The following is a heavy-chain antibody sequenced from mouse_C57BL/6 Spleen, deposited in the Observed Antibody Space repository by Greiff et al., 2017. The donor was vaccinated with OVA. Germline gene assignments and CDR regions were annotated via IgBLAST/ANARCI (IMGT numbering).Heavy chain of an antibody. V-gene: IGHV1-69*01. CDR1: GYTFTSYW. J-gene: IGHJ2*01. D-gene: IGHD4-1*01. CDR2: IDPSDSYT. Sequence: QVQLQQPGAELVMPGASVKLSCKASGYTFTSYWMHWVKQRPGQGLEWIGEIDPSDSYTNYNQKFKGKSTLTVDKSSSTAYMQLSSLTSEDSAVYYCAREEETGTSYFDYWGQGTTLTVSS. CDR3: AREEETGTSYFDY.